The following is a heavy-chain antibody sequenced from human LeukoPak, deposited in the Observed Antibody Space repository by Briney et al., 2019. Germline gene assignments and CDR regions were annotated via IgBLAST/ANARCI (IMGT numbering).Heavy chain of an antibody. CDR3: AKLGITMIGGV. CDR2: ISSSGSTI. V-gene: IGHV3-48*03. D-gene: IGHD3-10*02. Sequence: GWSLTLSCAASGFTFSSYEMNWLRQAAGKGLDGVSYISSSGSTIYYADSVKGRFTISRHNAKNSLYLQMNSLRAEDTAVYYCAKLGITMIGGVWGKGTTVTISS. CDR1: GFTFSSYE. J-gene: IGHJ6*04.